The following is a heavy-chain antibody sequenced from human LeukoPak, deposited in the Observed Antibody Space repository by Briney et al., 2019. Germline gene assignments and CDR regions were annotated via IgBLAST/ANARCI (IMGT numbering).Heavy chain of an antibody. CDR1: GFTFSSYA. CDR3: AREYYYDSSGPAPSY. Sequence: GGSLRLSCAASGFTFSSYAMHWVRQAPGKGLEWVAVISYDGSNKYYADSVKGRFTISRDNSKNTLYLRMNSLRAEDTAVYYCAREYYYDSSGPAPSYWGQGTLVTVSS. V-gene: IGHV3-30*04. CDR2: ISYDGSNK. J-gene: IGHJ4*02. D-gene: IGHD3-22*01.